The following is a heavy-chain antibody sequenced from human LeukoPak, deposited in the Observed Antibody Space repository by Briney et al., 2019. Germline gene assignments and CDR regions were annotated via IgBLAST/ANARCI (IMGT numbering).Heavy chain of an antibody. J-gene: IGHJ4*02. CDR3: ASYRYYDYVWGSYRYRPFDY. CDR2: ISRSGSTI. D-gene: IGHD3-16*02. CDR1: GFTFSSYE. V-gene: IGHV3-48*03. Sequence: GGSLRLSCAASGFTFSSYEMNWVRQAPGKGLEWDSYISRSGSTIYYADSVKGRFTISRDNAKNSLYLQMNSLRAEDTAVYYCASYRYYDYVWGSYRYRPFDYWGQGTLVTVSS.